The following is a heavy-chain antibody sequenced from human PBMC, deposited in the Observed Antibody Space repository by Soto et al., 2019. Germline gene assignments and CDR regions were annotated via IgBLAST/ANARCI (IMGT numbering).Heavy chain of an antibody. CDR1: GCSISGYY. J-gene: IGHJ6*02. CDR2: MYNTGST. CDR3: ARDLWGYCGTDCYPLDV. Sequence: VSGCSISGYYWSWIRPPPGKGLEWIGYMYNTGSTVYNPSFKSRVTISVDTSKNQFSLKLNSVTAADTAVYYCARDLWGYCGTDCYPLDVWGQGTTVTLSS. V-gene: IGHV4-59*01. D-gene: IGHD2-21*02.